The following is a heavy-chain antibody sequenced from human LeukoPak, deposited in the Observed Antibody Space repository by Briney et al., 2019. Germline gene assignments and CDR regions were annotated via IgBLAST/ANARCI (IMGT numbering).Heavy chain of an antibody. V-gene: IGHV3-11*01. CDR1: GFTFSDYY. D-gene: IGHD5-24*01. Sequence: AGGSLRLSCAASGFTFSDYYMSWIRQAPGKGLEWVSYISSSGSTIYYADSVKGRFTISRDNAKNSLYLQMNSLKASDTAMYYCARKSGRWLQFGAFDIWGQGTMVTVSS. J-gene: IGHJ3*02. CDR3: ARKSGRWLQFGAFDI. CDR2: ISSSGSTI.